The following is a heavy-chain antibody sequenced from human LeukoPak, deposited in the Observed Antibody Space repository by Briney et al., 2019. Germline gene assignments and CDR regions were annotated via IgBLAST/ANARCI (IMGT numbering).Heavy chain of an antibody. D-gene: IGHD3-16*01. CDR1: GYTFTISH. CDR2: INPSGDST. Sequence: GASVTVSCKASGYTFTISHIHWVRQAPGQGLEWMGVINPSGDSTTYAQNFQGRVTMTRDTSTITVYMELRSLRSEDTAIYYCAKLATSDTGETYWGQGTLVTVSS. V-gene: IGHV1-46*01. J-gene: IGHJ4*02. CDR3: AKLATSDTGETY.